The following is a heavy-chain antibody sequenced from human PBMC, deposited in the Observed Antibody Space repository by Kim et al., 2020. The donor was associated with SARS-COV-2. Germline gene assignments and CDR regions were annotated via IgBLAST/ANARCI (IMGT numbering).Heavy chain of an antibody. J-gene: IGHJ4*02. Sequence: DSVKGRFTISRDNSKNTLYLQMNSLRAEDTAVYYCASRDYYGSGTQVEYWGQGTLVTVSS. CDR3: ASRDYYGSGTQVEY. V-gene: IGHV3-53*01. D-gene: IGHD3-10*01.